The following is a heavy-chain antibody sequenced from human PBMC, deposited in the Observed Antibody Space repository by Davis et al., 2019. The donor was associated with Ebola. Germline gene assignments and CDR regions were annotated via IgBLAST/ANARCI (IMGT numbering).Heavy chain of an antibody. V-gene: IGHV4-34*01. CDR2: INDSGNT. J-gene: IGHJ4*02. CDR3: ARTTRASGWFLDY. D-gene: IGHD6-19*01. Sequence: ESLKISCAASGFTFSDYYMSWIRQPPGKGLEWIGEINDSGNTNYNPSLKSRVTISVDTSKNQFSLKLSSVTAADTAVYYCARTTRASGWFLDYWGQGALVTVSS. CDR1: GFTFSDYY.